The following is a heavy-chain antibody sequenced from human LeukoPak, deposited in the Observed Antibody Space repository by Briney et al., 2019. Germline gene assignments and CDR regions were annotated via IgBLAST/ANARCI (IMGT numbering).Heavy chain of an antibody. CDR2: ISWNSGSI. V-gene: IGHV3-9*01. J-gene: IGHJ6*02. CDR3: ARANYYYDMDV. Sequence: GGSLRLSCAASGFTFDDYAMHWVRQAPGKGLEWVSGISWNSGSIGYADSVKGRFTISRDNAKNSLYLQMNSLRAEDTAVYFCARANYYYDMDVWGQGTTVTVSS. CDR1: GFTFDDYA.